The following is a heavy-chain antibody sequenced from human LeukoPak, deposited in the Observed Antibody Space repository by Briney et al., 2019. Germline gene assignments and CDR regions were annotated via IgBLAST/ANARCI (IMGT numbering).Heavy chain of an antibody. V-gene: IGHV4-59*01. D-gene: IGHD2-15*01. CDR1: GGSISSYY. Sequence: SETLSLTCTVSGGSISSYYWSWIRQPPGKGLEWIGYIYYSGSTNYNPSLKSRVTISVDTSKNQFSLKLSSVTAADTAVYYCARDTPFTPMDYWGQGTLVTVSS. CDR2: IYYSGST. J-gene: IGHJ4*02. CDR3: ARDTPFTPMDY.